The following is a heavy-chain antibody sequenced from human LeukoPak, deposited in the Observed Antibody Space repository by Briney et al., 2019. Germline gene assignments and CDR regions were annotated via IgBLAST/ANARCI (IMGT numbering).Heavy chain of an antibody. CDR3: AKAGEDSGHDGDYFDY. CDR2: ISGSGGST. V-gene: IGHV3-23*01. Sequence: PGGSLRLSCAASGFTFSSYAMSWVRQAPGKGLEWVSAISGSGGSTYYADSVKGRFTISRDNSKNTLYLQMNSLRAEDTAVYYCAKAGEDSGHDGDYFDYWGQGTLVTVSS. D-gene: IGHD5-12*01. J-gene: IGHJ4*02. CDR1: GFTFSSYA.